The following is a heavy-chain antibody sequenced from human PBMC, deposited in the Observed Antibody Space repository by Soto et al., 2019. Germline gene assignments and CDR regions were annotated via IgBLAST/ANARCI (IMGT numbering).Heavy chain of an antibody. CDR2: IYHSGST. D-gene: IGHD3-22*01. CDR3: AGTYYYDSSGYYYFDN. V-gene: IGHV4-4*02. Sequence: SETLSLTCAVSGGSISSSNWWSWVRQPPGKGLEWIGEIYHSGSTNYNPSLKSRVTISVDKSKNQFSLKLSSVTAADTAVYYCAGTYYYDSSGYYYFDNWGQGTLVTVSS. CDR1: GGSISSSNW. J-gene: IGHJ4*02.